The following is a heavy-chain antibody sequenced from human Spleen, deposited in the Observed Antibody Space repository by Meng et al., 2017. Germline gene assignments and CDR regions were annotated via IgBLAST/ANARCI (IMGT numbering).Heavy chain of an antibody. Sequence: QVQLQESGPGLVKPSQTLSLTCTVSGDSISSGDYYWTWVRQPPGKGLDWIGEMSHSGSTNYNPSLKSRVTISLDESKNQFSLKLNSVTAADTAVYYCARGSFSSGWGIWGQGTLVTVSS. D-gene: IGHD6-19*01. CDR2: MSHSGST. J-gene: IGHJ4*02. CDR1: GDSISSGDYY. V-gene: IGHV4-4*02. CDR3: ARGSFSSGWGI.